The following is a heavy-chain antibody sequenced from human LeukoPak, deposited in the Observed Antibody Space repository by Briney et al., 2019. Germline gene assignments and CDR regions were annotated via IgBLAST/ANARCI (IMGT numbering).Heavy chain of an antibody. CDR3: ARGPNSNWSGLDF. V-gene: IGHV3-74*01. D-gene: IGHD6-6*01. Sequence: GGSLRLSCTASGFSFSGHWMHWARQLPGKGLVWVSRISPTGSTTSYADSVKGRFTVSRDNAKNALYLQVSNLRAEDTAVYYCARGPNSNWSGLDFWGQGTLLTVSS. CDR1: GFSFSGHW. CDR2: ISPTGSTT. J-gene: IGHJ4*02.